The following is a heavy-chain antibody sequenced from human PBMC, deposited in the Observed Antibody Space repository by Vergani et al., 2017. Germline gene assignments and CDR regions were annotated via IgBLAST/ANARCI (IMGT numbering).Heavy chain of an antibody. CDR2: IYHSGST. V-gene: IGHV4-34*11. Sequence: QVQLQQWGAGLLKPSETLSLTCAVYGGSFSGYYWGWIRQPPGKGLEWIGSIYHSGSTNYNPSLKSRVTMSVDTSKNQFSLKLSSVTAADTAVYYCAREYSSSVGFLAYWGQGTLVTVSS. D-gene: IGHD6-6*01. CDR1: GGSFSGYY. CDR3: AREYSSSVGFLAY. J-gene: IGHJ4*02.